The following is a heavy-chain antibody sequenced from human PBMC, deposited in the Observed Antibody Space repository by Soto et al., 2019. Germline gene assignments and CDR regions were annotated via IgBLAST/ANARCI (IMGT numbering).Heavy chain of an antibody. CDR1: GDSFEAHG. V-gene: IGHV5-51*01. CDR2: THPCDCEP. CDR3: ARQGKDGHNQGYSMDV. J-gene: IGHJ6*02. Sequence: GESLQICYKGSGDSFEAHGIAWMSQMPGKGLERMGITHPCDCEPRYSPSLEGQVTISADKSIRTAYRQWSSLKASDTAMYYFARQGKDGHNQGYSMDVSGQGTTVTVSS.